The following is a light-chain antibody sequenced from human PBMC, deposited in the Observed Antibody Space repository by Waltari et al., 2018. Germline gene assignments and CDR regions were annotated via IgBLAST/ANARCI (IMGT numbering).Light chain of an antibody. V-gene: IGKV3-20*01. J-gene: IGKJ1*01. CDR2: DAS. CDR1: QNINKY. CDR3: QKYGSLPAT. Sequence: EIMLTHSLGTLSLSPGERATLSCRASQNINKYLAWYQHKPGQAPRLLSYDASSRATGIPDRFSGSGSGTDFSLTISRLEPEDFAVYYCQKYGSLPATFGQGTKVEIK.